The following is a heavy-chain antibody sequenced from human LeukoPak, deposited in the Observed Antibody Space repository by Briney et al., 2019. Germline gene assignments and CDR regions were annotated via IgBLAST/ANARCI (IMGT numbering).Heavy chain of an antibody. CDR3: AKNRRSSSFYYFDY. CDR2: IGYDGSNK. CDR1: GFTLSSYA. J-gene: IGHJ4*02. V-gene: IGHV3-30*02. Sequence: PGGSLRLSCAASGFTLSSYAMGWARQAPGKGLEWVTFIGYDGSNKYYADSVKGRFTISRDNSKNTLYLQMNSLRAEDTAVYYCAKNRRSSSFYYFDYWGQGTLVTVSS. D-gene: IGHD3-3*02.